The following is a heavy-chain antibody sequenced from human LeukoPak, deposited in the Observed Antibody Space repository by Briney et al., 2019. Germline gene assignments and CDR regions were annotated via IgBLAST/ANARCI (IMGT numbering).Heavy chain of an antibody. J-gene: IGHJ4*02. D-gene: IGHD3-22*01. CDR3: ARQAYYYDGLDY. V-gene: IGHV4-59*08. Sequence: SETLSLTCTVSGGSIRSYYWSWIRQPPGKGLEWIGYIHYSGSTNYNPSLKSRVTISVDTSKNQFSLKLSSVTAADTAVYYCARQAYYYDGLDYWGQGTLVTVSS. CDR2: IHYSGST. CDR1: GGSIRSYY.